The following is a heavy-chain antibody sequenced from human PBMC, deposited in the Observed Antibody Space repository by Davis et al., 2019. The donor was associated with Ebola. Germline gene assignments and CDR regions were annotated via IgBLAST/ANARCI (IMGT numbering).Heavy chain of an antibody. D-gene: IGHD2/OR15-2a*01. V-gene: IGHV3-7*01. CDR1: GFTFSSYA. Sequence: GESLKISCAASGFTFSSYAMSWVRQAPGKGLEWVANIRYDGGENFFVDSVKGRFTISRDNAENSLYLQMNSLRVEDTAVYYCAKYLGNSYDYWGQGTLVTVSS. J-gene: IGHJ4*02. CDR3: AKYLGNSYDY. CDR2: IRYDGGEN.